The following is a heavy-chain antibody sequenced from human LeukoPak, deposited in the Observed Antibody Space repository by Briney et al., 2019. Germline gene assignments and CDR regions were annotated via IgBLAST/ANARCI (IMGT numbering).Heavy chain of an antibody. CDR2: ISWNSGSI. D-gene: IGHD5-18*01. V-gene: IGHV3-9*01. J-gene: IGHJ4*02. Sequence: PGGSLRLSCAASGFTFDDYAMHWVRQAPGKGLEWVSGISWNSGSIGYADSVKGRLTISRDNAKNSLYLQMNSLRAEDTALYYCASGGYSYGYSEYYFDYWGQGTLVTVSS. CDR1: GFTFDDYA. CDR3: ASGGYSYGYSEYYFDY.